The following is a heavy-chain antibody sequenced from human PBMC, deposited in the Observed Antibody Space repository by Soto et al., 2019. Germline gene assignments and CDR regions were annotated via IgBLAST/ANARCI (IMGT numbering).Heavy chain of an antibody. CDR2: IIPIVGTA. Sequence: QVQLVQSGAEVKKPGSSVKVSCKASGGTFSSYAISWVRQAPGQGLEWMGGIIPIVGTANYAQKFQGRVTITADESTSTAYLERGSLRSEDTAVYYCARDLSRRSLSSWGCDYWGQGTLVTVSS. V-gene: IGHV1-69*01. CDR3: ARDLSRRSLSSWGCDY. J-gene: IGHJ4*02. CDR1: GGTFSSYA. D-gene: IGHD3-16*01.